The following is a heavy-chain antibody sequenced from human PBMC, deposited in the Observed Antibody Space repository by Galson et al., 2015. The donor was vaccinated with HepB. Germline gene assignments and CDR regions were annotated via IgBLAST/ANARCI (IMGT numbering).Heavy chain of an antibody. J-gene: IGHJ2*01. V-gene: IGHV3-7*03. Sequence: SLRLSCAASGFTFSNSWMSWVRQAPGKGLEWVANINQDGSEKYYVDSVKGRFTVSRDNAKNSLYLQMDTLRAEDTSVYYCARLKGSVTLFDLWGRGTLVTVSS. D-gene: IGHD4-23*01. CDR3: ARLKGSVTLFDL. CDR2: INQDGSEK. CDR1: GFTFSNSW.